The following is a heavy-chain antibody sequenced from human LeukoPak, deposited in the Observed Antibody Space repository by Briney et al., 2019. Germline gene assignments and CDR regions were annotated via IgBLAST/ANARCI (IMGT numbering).Heavy chain of an antibody. J-gene: IGHJ4*02. D-gene: IGHD3-9*01. CDR1: GGSIGSGGYS. Sequence: SQTLSLTCAVSGGSIGSGGYSWSWIRQPPGKGLEWIGYIYHSGSTYYNPSLKSRVTISVDRSKNQFSLKLSSVTAADTAVYYCASVFDWTFDYWGQGTLVTVSS. V-gene: IGHV4-30-2*01. CDR2: IYHSGST. CDR3: ASVFDWTFDY.